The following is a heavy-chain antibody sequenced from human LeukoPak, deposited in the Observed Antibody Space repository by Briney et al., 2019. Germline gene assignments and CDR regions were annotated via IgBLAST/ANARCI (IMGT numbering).Heavy chain of an antibody. D-gene: IGHD2-2*01. CDR3: ASLFCSSTSCYLGY. CDR2: INHSGST. CDR1: GGSFSGYY. Sequence: SETLSLTCAVYGGSFSGYYWSWIRQPSGKGLEWIGEINHSGSTNYNPSLKSRVTISVDTSKNQFSLKLSSVTAADTAVYYCASLFCSSTSCYLGYWGQGTLVTVSS. V-gene: IGHV4-34*01. J-gene: IGHJ4*02.